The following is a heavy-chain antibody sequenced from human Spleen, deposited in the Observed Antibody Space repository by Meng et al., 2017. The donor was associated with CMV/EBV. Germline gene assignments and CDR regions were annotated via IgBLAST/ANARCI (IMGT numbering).Heavy chain of an antibody. J-gene: IGHJ5*02. CDR1: GGSISSSTYY. D-gene: IGHD2-15*01. Sequence: GSLRLSCTVSGGSISSSTYYWGWIRQPPGKGLEWIGSGYYTGDTYYNPSLKSRDTLSIDTSKNQCSLNLNSVTAADTAIYYCARVEWCGWFDPWGPGTPVTVSS. CDR3: ARVEWCGWFDP. V-gene: IGHV4-39*07. CDR2: GYYTGDT.